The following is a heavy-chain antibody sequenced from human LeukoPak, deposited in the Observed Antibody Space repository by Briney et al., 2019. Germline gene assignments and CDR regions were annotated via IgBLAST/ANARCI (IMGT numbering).Heavy chain of an antibody. J-gene: IGHJ4*02. CDR1: GGSISSYY. CDR3: ARDSSLHYFDY. V-gene: IGHV4-59*12. Sequence: SETLSLTCIVSGGSISSYYWSWIRQPPGKGLEWIAYIYYSGSTNYNPSLKSRVTISVDTSKNQFSLKLSSVTAADTAVYYCARDSSLHYFDYWGQGTLVTVSS. D-gene: IGHD6-13*01. CDR2: IYYSGST.